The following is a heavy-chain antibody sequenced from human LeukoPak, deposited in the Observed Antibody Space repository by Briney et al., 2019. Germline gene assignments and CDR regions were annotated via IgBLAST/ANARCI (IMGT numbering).Heavy chain of an antibody. CDR1: GFTFSTYG. V-gene: IGHV3-33*01. J-gene: IGHJ4*02. Sequence: PGGSLRLSCAASGFTFSTYGMHWVRQAPGEGPEWVAVVGHDGINKFYADSVKGRFTVSRDNSKNTLYRQMDGLRAEDTAVYYCARDKDSGWFDYWGQGILVTVSS. CDR2: VGHDGINK. D-gene: IGHD6-19*01. CDR3: ARDKDSGWFDY.